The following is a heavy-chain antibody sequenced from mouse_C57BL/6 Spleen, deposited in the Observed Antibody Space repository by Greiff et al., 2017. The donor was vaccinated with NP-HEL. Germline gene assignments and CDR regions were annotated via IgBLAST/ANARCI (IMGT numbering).Heavy chain of an antibody. CDR3: ARCNSRSMDY. CDR2: IYPGSGNT. CDR1: GYTFTDYY. Sequence: QVQLKESGAELVRPGASVKLSCKASGYTFTDYYINWVKQRPGQGLEWIARIYPGSGNTYYNEKFKGKATLTAEKSSSTAYMQLSSLTSEDSAVYFCARCNSRSMDYWGQGTSVTVSS. J-gene: IGHJ4*01. D-gene: IGHD2-1*01. V-gene: IGHV1-76*01.